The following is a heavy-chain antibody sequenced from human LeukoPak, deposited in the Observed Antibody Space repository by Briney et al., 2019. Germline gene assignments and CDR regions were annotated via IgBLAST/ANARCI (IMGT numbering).Heavy chain of an antibody. D-gene: IGHD2-15*01. V-gene: IGHV4-34*01. Sequence: PSETLSLTCGVYGGSFSGYYWTWIRQPPGKGLEWIGEINHSGSTNYNPSLKSRVTISVDTSKNQFSLKLSSVTAADTAVYYCARRGTYCSGGSCYETIDYWGQGTLVTVSS. CDR1: GGSFSGYY. J-gene: IGHJ4*02. CDR2: INHSGST. CDR3: ARRGTYCSGGSCYETIDY.